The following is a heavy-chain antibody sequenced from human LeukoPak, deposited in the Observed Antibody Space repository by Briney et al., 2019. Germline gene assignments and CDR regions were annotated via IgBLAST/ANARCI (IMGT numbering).Heavy chain of an antibody. D-gene: IGHD6-6*01. Sequence: SETLSLTCTVSAGSISSYYWSWIRQPPGKGLEWIGHIYYSGSTNYNPSLKSRVTVSVDTSKNQFSLNLSSVTAADTAVYYCARQVRVVAAFDIWGQGTMVTVSS. J-gene: IGHJ3*02. CDR3: ARQVRVVAAFDI. V-gene: IGHV4-59*08. CDR2: IYYSGST. CDR1: AGSISSYY.